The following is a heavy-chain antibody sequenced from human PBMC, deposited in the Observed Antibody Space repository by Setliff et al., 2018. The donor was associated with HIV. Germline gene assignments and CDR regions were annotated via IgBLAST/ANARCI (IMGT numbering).Heavy chain of an antibody. J-gene: IGHJ3*02. V-gene: IGHV1-2*02. CDR3: ARDRGVYCISSSCYSPVDAFDI. CDR2: ISPKYGGT. Sequence: ASVKVSCKASGYSFSDYYIHWVRQAPGHGFQWMGWISPKYGGTNYARNFQGRVTMTRDTSTSTAYMELRSLRSDDTAVYYYARDRGVYCISSSCYSPVDAFDIWGQGTMVTVSS. D-gene: IGHD2-2*01. CDR1: GYSFSDYY.